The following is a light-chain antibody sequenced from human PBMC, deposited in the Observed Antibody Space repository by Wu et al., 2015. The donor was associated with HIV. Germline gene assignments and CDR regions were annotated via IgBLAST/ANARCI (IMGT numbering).Light chain of an antibody. CDR2: GAS. J-gene: IGKJ1*01. V-gene: IGKV3-20*01. CDR1: QSVSSSY. Sequence: EIVLTQSPGTLSLSPGERATLSCRASQSVSSSYLAWYQQKPGQAPRLLIYGASSRATGISDRFSGSGSGTDFTLTISRLEPEDFAVYYCQQYGXSPRTFGQGTKVEIK. CDR3: QQYGXSPRT.